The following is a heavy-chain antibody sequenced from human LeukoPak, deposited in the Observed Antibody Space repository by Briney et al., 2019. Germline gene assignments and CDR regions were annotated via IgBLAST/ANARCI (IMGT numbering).Heavy chain of an antibody. CDR1: GGSISSSGYY. J-gene: IGHJ3*02. CDR3: ASAPSGAFDI. Sequence: SETLSLTCTVSGGSISSSGYYWGWLRQPPGTGLEWIGSIYYSGSTYYNPSLKSRVTISVDTSKNQFSLKLSSVTAADTALYYCASAPSGAFDIWGQGTMVTVSS. CDR2: IYYSGST. V-gene: IGHV4-39*01.